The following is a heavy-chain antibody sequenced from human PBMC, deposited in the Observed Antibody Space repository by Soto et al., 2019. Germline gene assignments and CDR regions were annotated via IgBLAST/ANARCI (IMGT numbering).Heavy chain of an antibody. CDR3: ARETFGTTLFDS. D-gene: IGHD1-7*01. V-gene: IGHV4-61*01. CDR2: VHHSGSA. Sequence: QVQLQESGPGLVKPSETLSLTCSISGGSVNSGSYYWTWIRQPPGKGLEWVGCVHHSGSANYNASLKNRVTITVDTSKNQFSLKLNSVAATDTAIYYCARETFGTTLFDSWGQGTLVTVSS. CDR1: GGSVNSGSYY. J-gene: IGHJ4*02.